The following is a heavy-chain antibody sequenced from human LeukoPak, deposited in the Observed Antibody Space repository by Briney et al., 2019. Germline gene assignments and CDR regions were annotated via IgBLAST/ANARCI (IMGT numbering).Heavy chain of an antibody. Sequence: SETLSLTCTVSGDSISSPFWSWIRQPPGKGLEWIGYSFYSGSTNSNPSLKSRVTISLDTSNNQFSLKLTSVTAADTAVYYCAKDSCSGGSCYPLGENYYYYYGMDVWGQGTTVTVSS. D-gene: IGHD2-15*01. J-gene: IGHJ6*02. CDR1: GDSISSPF. V-gene: IGHV4-59*11. CDR3: AKDSCSGGSCYPLGENYYYYYGMDV. CDR2: SFYSGST.